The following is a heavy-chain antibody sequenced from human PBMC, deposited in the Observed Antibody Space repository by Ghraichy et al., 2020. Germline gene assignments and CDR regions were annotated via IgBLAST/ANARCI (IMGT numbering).Heavy chain of an antibody. Sequence: SETLSLTCTVSGASITGTTYYWGWIHQPPGKGLEWIGTIYYSGTTYYNPSLKSRLTISVDTSKNQFSLRLSSVTAADTSVYYCARHGTDYISSSSTYYYTMDVWGQGTTVTVSS. CDR1: GASITGTTYY. CDR3: ARHGTDYISSSSTYYYTMDV. V-gene: IGHV4-39*01. D-gene: IGHD6-6*01. J-gene: IGHJ6*02. CDR2: IYYSGTT.